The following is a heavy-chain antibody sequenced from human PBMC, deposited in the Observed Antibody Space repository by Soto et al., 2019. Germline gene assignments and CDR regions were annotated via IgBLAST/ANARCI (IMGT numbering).Heavy chain of an antibody. CDR2: ISSSSSYT. V-gene: IGHV3-11*06. CDR3: ATLGDSIAVAGNAPDY. J-gene: IGHJ4*02. Sequence: PGGSLRLSCAASGFTFSDYYMSWIRQAPGKGLEWVSYISSSSSYTNYADSVKGRFTISRDNAKNSLYLQMNSLRAEDTAVYYCATLGDSIAVAGNAPDYWGQGTLVTVSS. D-gene: IGHD6-19*01. CDR1: GFTFSDYY.